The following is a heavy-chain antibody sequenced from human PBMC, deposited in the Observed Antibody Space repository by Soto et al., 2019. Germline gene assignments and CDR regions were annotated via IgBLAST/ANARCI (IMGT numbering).Heavy chain of an antibody. CDR3: ARHEGGAAADRPLDY. CDR2: IYYSGRT. J-gene: IGHJ4*02. V-gene: IGHV4-39*01. Sequence: QLRLQESGPGLVKSSETLSITCTISGGSVRSSSYYWGWIRQPPGQVLEWIAIIYYSGRTHNNPALMSLVTVSLDTYTKQFSLQMTSVTAADTSVYYCARHEGGAAADRPLDYWGQGTLVTVSS. D-gene: IGHD6-13*01. CDR1: GGSVRSSSYY.